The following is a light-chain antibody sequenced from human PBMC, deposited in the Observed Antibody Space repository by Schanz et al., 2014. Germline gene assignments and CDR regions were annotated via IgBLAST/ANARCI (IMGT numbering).Light chain of an antibody. Sequence: QSALTQPASVSGSPGQSITISCTGTRSDVGGYNYVSWYQQHPGKAPKLMIYDVSNRPSGLSNRFSGSKSGNTASLTISGLQADDEADYYCSSYTSSSSYVFGTGTKLTVL. V-gene: IGLV2-14*01. J-gene: IGLJ1*01. CDR2: DVS. CDR3: SSYTSSSSYV. CDR1: RSDVGGYNY.